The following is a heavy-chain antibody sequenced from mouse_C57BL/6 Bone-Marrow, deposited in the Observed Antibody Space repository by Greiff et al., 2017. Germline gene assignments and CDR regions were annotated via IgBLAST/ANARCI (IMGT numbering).Heavy chain of an antibody. Sequence: QVQLQQSGAELVRPGSSVKLSCKASGYTFTSYWMHWVKQRPIQGLEWIGNIDPSDSETHYNQKFKDKDTLTVDKSSNTDYMQLSSLTSEDSAVYYCTSYYFDYWGQGTTLTVSS. CDR2: IDPSDSET. CDR3: TSYYFDY. CDR1: GYTFTSYW. J-gene: IGHJ2*01. V-gene: IGHV1-52*01.